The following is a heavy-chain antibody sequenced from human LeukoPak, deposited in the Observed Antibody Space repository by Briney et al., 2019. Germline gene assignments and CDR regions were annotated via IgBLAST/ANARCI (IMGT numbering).Heavy chain of an antibody. V-gene: IGHV1-69*05. CDR2: IIPIFGTA. CDR1: GGTFSSYA. Sequence: SVKVSCKASGGTFSSYAISWVRQAPGQGLEWMGGIIPIFGTANYAQKFQGRVTTTTDESTSTAYMELSSLRSEDTAVYYCARDYDSSGYEGGYFDYWGQGTLVTVSS. J-gene: IGHJ4*02. CDR3: ARDYDSSGYEGGYFDY. D-gene: IGHD3-22*01.